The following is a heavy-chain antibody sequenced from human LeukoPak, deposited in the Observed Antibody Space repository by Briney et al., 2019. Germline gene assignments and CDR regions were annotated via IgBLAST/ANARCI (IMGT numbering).Heavy chain of an antibody. J-gene: IGHJ3*02. Sequence: ASVKVSCKASGYTFTSYDINWVRQATGQGLEWMGWMNPNSGNTGYAQKFQGRVTMTRNTSISTAYMELSSLRSEDTAGYYCRVVVITADAFDIWGQGTMVTVSS. CDR3: RVVVITADAFDI. CDR1: GYTFTSYD. D-gene: IGHD3-22*01. V-gene: IGHV1-8*01. CDR2: MNPNSGNT.